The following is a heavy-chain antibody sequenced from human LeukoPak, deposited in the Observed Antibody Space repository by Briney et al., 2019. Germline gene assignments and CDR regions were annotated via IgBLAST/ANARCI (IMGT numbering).Heavy chain of an antibody. CDR3: ATAAPPGGDWFDP. CDR1: GFTFSSYW. CDR2: IKQDGSEK. J-gene: IGHJ5*02. V-gene: IGHV3-7*03. D-gene: IGHD2-2*01. Sequence: GGSLRLSCAASGFTFSSYWMSWVRQAPGKGLEWVANIKQDGSEKYYVDSVKGRFTISRDNAKNSVYLQMNSLRVEDTAVYYCATAAPPGGDWFDPWGQGTLVTVSS.